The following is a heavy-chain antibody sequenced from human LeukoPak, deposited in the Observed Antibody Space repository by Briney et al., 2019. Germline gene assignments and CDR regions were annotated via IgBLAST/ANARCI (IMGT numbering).Heavy chain of an antibody. CDR3: AIIGATTIDY. D-gene: IGHD1-26*01. J-gene: IGHJ4*02. Sequence: SGGSLRLSCAASGFTFSSYGMHWVRQAPGKGLEWVAVISYDGSNKYYADSVKGRFTISRDNSKNTLYLQMNSLRAEDTAVYYCAIIGATTIDYWGQGTLVTVSS. CDR1: GFTFSSYG. V-gene: IGHV3-30*03. CDR2: ISYDGSNK.